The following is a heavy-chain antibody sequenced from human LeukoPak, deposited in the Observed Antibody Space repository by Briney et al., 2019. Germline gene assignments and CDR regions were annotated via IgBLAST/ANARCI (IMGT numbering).Heavy chain of an antibody. J-gene: IGHJ3*02. CDR2: ISGSGGGT. D-gene: IGHD1-26*01. V-gene: IGHV3-23*01. Sequence: GGSLRLSCAASGFIFSSYAMSWVRQAPGKGLEWVSGISGSGGGTYYADSVKGRFTISRDNSKSTLYPQMNSLRAEDTAVYYCAKDTAGELGFDIWGQGTMVTVSS. CDR1: GFIFSSYA. CDR3: AKDTAGELGFDI.